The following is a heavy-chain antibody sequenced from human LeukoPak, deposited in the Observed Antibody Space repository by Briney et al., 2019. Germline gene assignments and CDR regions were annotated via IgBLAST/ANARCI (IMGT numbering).Heavy chain of an antibody. D-gene: IGHD3-22*01. V-gene: IGHV1-69*13. Sequence: VASVKVSCKASGGTFSSYAISWVRQAPGQGLEWMGGIIPIFGTANYAQKFQGRVTITADESTSTAYMELSSLRSEDTAVYYCARGPPYYYDSSGYPLEQWGQGTLVTVSS. CDR1: GGTFSSYA. CDR3: ARGPPYYYDSSGYPLEQ. J-gene: IGHJ1*01. CDR2: IIPIFGTA.